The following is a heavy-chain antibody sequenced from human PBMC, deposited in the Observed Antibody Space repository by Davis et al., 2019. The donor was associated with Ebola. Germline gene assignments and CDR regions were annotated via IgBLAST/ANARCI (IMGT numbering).Heavy chain of an antibody. CDR3: ARVGGSCYGY. J-gene: IGHJ4*02. V-gene: IGHV3-21*01. Sequence: GESLKISCAASGFTFSSYNMNWVRQTPGKGLEWVSSISSSSYYIYYADSVKGRFTISRDNAKNSLYLQMNSLRAEDTAVYYCARVGGSCYGYWGQGALVSVSS. CDR2: ISSSSYYI. CDR1: GFTFSSYN. D-gene: IGHD2-15*01.